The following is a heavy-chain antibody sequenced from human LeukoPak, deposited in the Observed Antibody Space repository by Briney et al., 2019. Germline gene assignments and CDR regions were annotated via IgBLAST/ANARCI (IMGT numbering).Heavy chain of an antibody. V-gene: IGHV1-46*01. CDR3: AIVGPVSGRGVPQDEVSVFHI. CDR2: INPSDGCT. J-gene: IGHJ3*02. D-gene: IGHD3-10*01. Sequence: ASVKVSCKASGYTFANYYMHWVRQAPGQGLEWMGIINPSDGCTKYIQNFQGRVTMTRDTSTSTDFMEVRSLRSEDTAGYDCAIVGPVSGRGVPQDEVSVFHIWGQGTMVIVSS. CDR1: GYTFANYY.